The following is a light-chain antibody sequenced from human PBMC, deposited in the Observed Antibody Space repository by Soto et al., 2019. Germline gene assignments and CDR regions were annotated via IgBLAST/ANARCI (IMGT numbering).Light chain of an antibody. V-gene: IGKV1-39*01. Sequence: DNQMTQSPSSLSASVGDRVTITCRASQSISSDLNWYQQKPGKAPKVLIYAASTLQSGVPSRFSGSGSATDFTLTISSLQPEDFATYYCQQSYSTPRTFGQGTKVDIK. J-gene: IGKJ1*01. CDR3: QQSYSTPRT. CDR1: QSISSD. CDR2: AAS.